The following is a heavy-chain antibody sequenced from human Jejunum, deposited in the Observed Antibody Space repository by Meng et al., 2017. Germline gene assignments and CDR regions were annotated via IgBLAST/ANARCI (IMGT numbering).Heavy chain of an antibody. V-gene: IGHV4-61*01. CDR1: GGSVSGRSFY. J-gene: IGHJ4*02. D-gene: IGHD4-17*01. CDR3: ATDVYGDGLAYLDY. Sequence: VALQRSHPGLAGLSESLSLSFAIAGGSVSGRSFYWTWFRQPPGKGLEWIGYVFDSGSTKYNPSLSSRVTISADTSKNHFSLELSSVTAADTAVYYCATDVYGDGLAYLDYWGQGSLVTGSS. CDR2: VFDSGST.